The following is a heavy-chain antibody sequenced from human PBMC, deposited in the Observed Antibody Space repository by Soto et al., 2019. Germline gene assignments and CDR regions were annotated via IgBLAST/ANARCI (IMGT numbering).Heavy chain of an antibody. J-gene: IGHJ3*02. Sequence: QVQLQQWGAGLLKPSETLSLTCAVYGGSFSDFYWNFIRQPPGKGLEWIGEINHSGSTNYNPSLKSRVTISVDTSQNQVSLKLRSVAAAETAGYLCARGPRFVWGVPTAQRDVFDNRGQGTVVT. CDR3: ARGPRFVWGVPTAQRDVFDN. V-gene: IGHV4-34*01. CDR2: INHSGST. D-gene: IGHD3-16*01. CDR1: GGSFSDFY.